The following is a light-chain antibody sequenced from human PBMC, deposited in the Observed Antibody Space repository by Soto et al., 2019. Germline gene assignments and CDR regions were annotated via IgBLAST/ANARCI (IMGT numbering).Light chain of an antibody. V-gene: IGKV1-12*01. CDR1: QGIGSW. J-gene: IGKJ5*01. Sequence: DIQITPSTSSLSESVGARVTVTCRASQGIGSWLAWYQKKPGKANILLIYAEYSLQSGVKSRFSGSGSGTDFTLTIRSMQPEDCAIYFCKKANSFQINCGNGQRLALK. CDR3: KKANSFQIN. CDR2: AEY.